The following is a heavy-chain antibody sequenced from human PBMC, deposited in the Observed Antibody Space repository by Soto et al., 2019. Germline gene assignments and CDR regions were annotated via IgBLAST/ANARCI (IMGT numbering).Heavy chain of an antibody. Sequence: PGGSLRLSCAASGFTVSGNYMGWVRQAPGKGLEWVSIIYSGDNTHYADSVRDRFTISRDNSKNTLYLEMNSLRAEDTAVYYCARPFLGDYTMTKISDCWGKGALVTVSS. CDR1: GFTVSGNY. J-gene: IGHJ4*02. D-gene: IGHD4-17*01. V-gene: IGHV3-66*04. CDR3: ARPFLGDYTMTKISDC. CDR2: IYSGDNT.